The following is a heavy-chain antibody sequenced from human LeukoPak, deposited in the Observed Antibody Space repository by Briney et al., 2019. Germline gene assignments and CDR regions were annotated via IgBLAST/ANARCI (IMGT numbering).Heavy chain of an antibody. V-gene: IGHV3-21*01. Sequence: PGGSLRLSCAASGFTFSSYSMNWVRQAPGEGLEWVSSISSSSSYIYYADSVKGRFTISRDNAKNSLYLQMNSLRAEDTAVYYCARVRIMSAMVLDIWGQGTMVTVSS. CDR1: GFTFSSYS. J-gene: IGHJ3*02. CDR2: ISSSSSYI. CDR3: ARVRIMSAMVLDI. D-gene: IGHD3-10*01.